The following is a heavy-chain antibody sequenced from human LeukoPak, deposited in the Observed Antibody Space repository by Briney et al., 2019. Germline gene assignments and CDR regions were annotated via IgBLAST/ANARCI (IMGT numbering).Heavy chain of an antibody. CDR3: ARDLGTSWPNWYFDL. CDR2: INYRRNT. Sequence: SETLSLTCTVSGGSLSDYYWSWIRQPPGKGLEWVSYINYRRNTNSSPSLKSRVSVEVDTSKNQFSLQLRSVAAADTAVYYCARDLGTSWPNWYFDLWGRGTLVTVSS. D-gene: IGHD6-13*01. J-gene: IGHJ2*01. CDR1: GGSLSDYY. V-gene: IGHV4-59*01.